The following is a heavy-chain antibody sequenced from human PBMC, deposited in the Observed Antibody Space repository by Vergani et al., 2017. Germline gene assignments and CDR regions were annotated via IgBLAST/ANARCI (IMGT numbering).Heavy chain of an antibody. J-gene: IGHJ4*02. D-gene: IGHD4-17*01. V-gene: IGHV3-48*02. CDR2: ISSSSSTI. Sequence: EVQLVESGGGLVQPGGSLRLSCAASGFTFSSYSMNWVRQAPGKGLEWVSYISSSSSTIYYADSVKGRFTISRDNAKNSLYLQMNSLRDVDTAVYYCARDLIWGYGDYTSFVYWGQGTLVTVSS. CDR1: GFTFSSYS. CDR3: ARDLIWGYGDYTSFVY.